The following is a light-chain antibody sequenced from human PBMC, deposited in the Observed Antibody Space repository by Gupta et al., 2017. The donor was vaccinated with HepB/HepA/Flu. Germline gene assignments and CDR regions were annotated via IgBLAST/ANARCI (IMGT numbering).Light chain of an antibody. CDR1: QSISRY. Sequence: DIQMTQSPSSLSASVGDRVTVTCRASQSISRYLNWYQQEPGKAPKLLIFAASNLQSGVPSRFSGSGSWTDFTLTITSLQPEDFATYYCQQTYDPPRTFGQGTKVEIK. V-gene: IGKV1-39*01. J-gene: IGKJ1*01. CDR2: AAS. CDR3: QQTYDPPRT.